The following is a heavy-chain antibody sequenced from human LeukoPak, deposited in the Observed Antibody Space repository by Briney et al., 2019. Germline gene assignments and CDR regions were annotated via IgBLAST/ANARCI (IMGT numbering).Heavy chain of an antibody. CDR1: GFTFSSYA. CDR2: ISYDGSNK. V-gene: IGHV3-30*04. CDR3: AKARTRGYSYGSFDY. D-gene: IGHD5-18*01. Sequence: GGSLRLSCAASGFTFSSYAMHWVRQAPGNGLEWVAVISYDGSNKYYADSEKGRFTISRDNSKNTLYLQMNSLRAEDTAVYYCAKARTRGYSYGSFDYWGQGTLVTVSS. J-gene: IGHJ4*02.